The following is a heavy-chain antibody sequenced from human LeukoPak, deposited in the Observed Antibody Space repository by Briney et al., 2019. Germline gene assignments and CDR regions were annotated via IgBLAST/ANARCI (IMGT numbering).Heavy chain of an antibody. D-gene: IGHD5-12*01. CDR2: IYYNGDS. Sequence: SETLSLTCSVSGGSISSYYWSWIRQPPGKALEWIGYIYYNGDSSYNPSLRSRVAISIRPSINEFSLELTSVTAADTAVYYCARGARAYSGYDYRGVDYYYYYMDVWGKGTTVTVSS. J-gene: IGHJ6*03. CDR3: ARGARAYSGYDYRGVDYYYYYMDV. CDR1: GGSISSYY. V-gene: IGHV4-59*01.